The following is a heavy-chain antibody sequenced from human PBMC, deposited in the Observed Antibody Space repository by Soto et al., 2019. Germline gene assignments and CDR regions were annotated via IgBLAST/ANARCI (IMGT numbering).Heavy chain of an antibody. V-gene: IGHV2-5*02. CDR1: GFSLSTSGVG. Sequence: QITLKESGPTLVKPTQTLTLTCTFSGFSLSTSGVGVGWIRQPPGKALEWLALIYWDDDKRYSPSLKSRLTIPKATPKNQVVLTMTNMDPVDTATAYCAHSIIGGSGRYDYGFDYWGQGTLVTVSS. J-gene: IGHJ4*02. CDR2: IYWDDDK. D-gene: IGHD3-10*01. CDR3: AHSIIGGSGRYDYGFDY.